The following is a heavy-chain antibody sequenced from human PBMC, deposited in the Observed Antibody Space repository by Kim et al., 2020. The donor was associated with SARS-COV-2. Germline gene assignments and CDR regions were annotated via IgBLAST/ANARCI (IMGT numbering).Heavy chain of an antibody. Sequence: GGSLRLSCAASGFTFSTYAMSWVRQAPGKGLEWVSAISGSGDNTYSADSVKGRFTISRDNSKNTLYLQMNSLRVEDTAVYFCVPKLRYFDWSRNFDYWGQGTLVTVSS. CDR2: ISGSGDNT. D-gene: IGHD3-9*01. V-gene: IGHV3-23*01. CDR3: VPKLRYFDWSRNFDY. CDR1: GFTFSTYA. J-gene: IGHJ4*02.